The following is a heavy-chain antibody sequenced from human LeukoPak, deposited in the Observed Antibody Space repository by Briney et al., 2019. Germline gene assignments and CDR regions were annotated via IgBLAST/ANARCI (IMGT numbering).Heavy chain of an antibody. CDR1: GGSISSYY. V-gene: IGHV4-39*07. D-gene: IGHD6-19*01. CDR2: IYYSGST. CDR3: ARDLGPGQWLVPGAFDI. Sequence: SETLSLTCTVSGGSISSYYWGWIRQPPGKGLEWIGSIYYSGSTYYNPSLKSRVTISVDTSKNQFSLKLSSVTAADTAVYYCARDLGPGQWLVPGAFDIWGQGTMVTVSS. J-gene: IGHJ3*02.